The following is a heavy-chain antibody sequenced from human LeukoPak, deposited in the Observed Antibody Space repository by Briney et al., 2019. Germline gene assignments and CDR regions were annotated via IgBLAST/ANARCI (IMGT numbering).Heavy chain of an antibody. CDR3: ARDFGHIVVVPAAIRNYYYMDV. CDR1: GYTFTSYG. J-gene: IGHJ6*03. Sequence: GASVKVSCKASGYTFTSYGISWVRQAPGQGLEWMGWISAYNGNTNYAQKLQGRVTMTRDTSISTAYMELSRLRSDDTAVYYCARDFGHIVVVPAAIRNYYYMDVWGKGTTVTVSS. V-gene: IGHV1-18*01. CDR2: ISAYNGNT. D-gene: IGHD2-2*02.